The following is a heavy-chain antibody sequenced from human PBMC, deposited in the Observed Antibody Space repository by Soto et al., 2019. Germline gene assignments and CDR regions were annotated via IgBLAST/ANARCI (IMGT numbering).Heavy chain of an antibody. CDR1: GYTFTSYA. CDR2: INAGNGNT. D-gene: IGHD6-6*01. J-gene: IGHJ4*02. CDR3: ARDHRIAARTNYFAY. Sequence: ASVKVSCKASGYTFTSYAMHWVRQAPGQRLEWMGWINAGNGNTKYSQKFQGRVTITRDTSASTAYMELSSLRSEDTAVYYCARDHRIAARTNYFAYWGQGTLVTVSS. V-gene: IGHV1-3*01.